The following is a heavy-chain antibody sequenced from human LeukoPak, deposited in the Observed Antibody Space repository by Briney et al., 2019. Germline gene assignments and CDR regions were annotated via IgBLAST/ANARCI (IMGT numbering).Heavy chain of an antibody. CDR1: GGTFSSFA. CDR2: IIPIFGTA. V-gene: IGHV1-69*05. Sequence: SVKVSCKASGGTFSSFAISWVRQAPGQGLEWMGGIIPIFGTANYAQKFQGRVTITTDESTSTAYMELSSLRSEDTAVYYCATPPLGYRSSTSCLEYFQHWGQGTLVTVSS. J-gene: IGHJ1*01. D-gene: IGHD2-2*01. CDR3: ATPPLGYRSSTSCLEYFQH.